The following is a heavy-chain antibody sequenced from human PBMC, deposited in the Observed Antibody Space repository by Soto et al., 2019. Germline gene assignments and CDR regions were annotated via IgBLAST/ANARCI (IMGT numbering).Heavy chain of an antibody. CDR2: IYYSGST. V-gene: IGHV4-59*01. J-gene: IGHJ5*02. CDR3: AREGRSGWYWNNWFDP. D-gene: IGHD6-19*01. CDR1: GGSISSYY. Sequence: PSETLSLTCTVSGGSISSYYWSWIRQPPGKGLEWIGYIYYSGSTNYNPSLKSRVTISVDTSKNQFSLKLSSVTAADTAVYYCAREGRSGWYWNNWFDPWGQGTLVTVSS.